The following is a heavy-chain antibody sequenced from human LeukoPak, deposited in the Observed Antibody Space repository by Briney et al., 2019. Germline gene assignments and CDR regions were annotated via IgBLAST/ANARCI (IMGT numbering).Heavy chain of an antibody. Sequence: ASVKLSCKASGYTFTGYYMNWVRQAPGQGLEWIGCINPNSGGTYYAQNLQGGVTLTRDTSISTAYMELSRLRADDTGVYYCARDRRDRTYYYDSSGYHPFDYWGQGTLVTVSS. J-gene: IGHJ4*02. CDR3: ARDRRDRTYYYDSSGYHPFDY. V-gene: IGHV1-2*02. CDR2: INPNSGGT. D-gene: IGHD3-22*01. CDR1: GYTFTGYY.